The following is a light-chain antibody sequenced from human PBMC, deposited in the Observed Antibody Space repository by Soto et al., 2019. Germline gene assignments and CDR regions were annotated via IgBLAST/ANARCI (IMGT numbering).Light chain of an antibody. CDR1: QDIYET. V-gene: IGKV1-33*01. J-gene: IGKJ3*01. CDR3: QQYDNCPCA. CDR2: GAT. Sequence: DIPMTQSPSSLSASVGDRVTITCQASQDIYETLNWYQQRPGQAPTFLIYGATILEAGVPSRCSGGRSGTDLSLTICSLQTDDLATDDGQQYDNCPCAFGPGTKVD.